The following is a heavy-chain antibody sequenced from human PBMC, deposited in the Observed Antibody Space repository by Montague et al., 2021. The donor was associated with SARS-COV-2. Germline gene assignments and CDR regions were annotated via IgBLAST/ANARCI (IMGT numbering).Heavy chain of an antibody. D-gene: IGHD6-19*01. CDR2: ISGNSGST. CDR1: GFTFGGYA. Sequence: SLRLSCAASGFTFGGYAMNWVRQAPGKGLEWVSGISGNSGSTGYADSVKGRFTISRDNAKNSLYLQMNSLRAEDTALYYCANDKGSGFSGWFADYFDYWGQGTLVTVSS. J-gene: IGHJ4*02. CDR3: ANDKGSGFSGWFADYFDY. V-gene: IGHV3-9*01.